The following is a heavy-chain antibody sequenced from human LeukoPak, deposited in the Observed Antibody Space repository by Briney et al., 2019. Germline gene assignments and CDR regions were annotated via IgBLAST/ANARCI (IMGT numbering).Heavy chain of an antibody. CDR1: GDTFSSFA. D-gene: IGHD2-21*01. Sequence: EASMKVSCKASGDTFSSFAISWVRQAPGQGLEWMGRIIPNFGTTNYAQKFQGRVTITTDESTSTAHMELSSLRSDDTAVYYCASHMVARFDYWGQGTLVTVSS. CDR2: IIPNFGTT. CDR3: ASHMVARFDY. J-gene: IGHJ4*02. V-gene: IGHV1-69*05.